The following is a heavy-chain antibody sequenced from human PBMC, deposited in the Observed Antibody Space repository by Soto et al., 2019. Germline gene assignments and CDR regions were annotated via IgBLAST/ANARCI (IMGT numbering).Heavy chain of an antibody. Sequence: SETLSLTCTVSGGSISSSSYYWGWIRQPPGKGLEWIGSIYYSGSTYYNPSLKSRVTISVDTSKNQFSLKLSSVTAADTAVYYCARIRLLWFGELSYQFDYWGQGTMVTVSA. CDR2: IYYSGST. V-gene: IGHV4-39*01. J-gene: IGHJ4*02. CDR1: GGSISSSSYY. D-gene: IGHD3-10*01. CDR3: ARIRLLWFGELSYQFDY.